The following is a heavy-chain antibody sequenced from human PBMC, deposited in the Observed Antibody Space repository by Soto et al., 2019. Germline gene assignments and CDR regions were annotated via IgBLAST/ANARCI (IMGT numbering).Heavy chain of an antibody. V-gene: IGHV3-30*18. J-gene: IGHJ6*02. CDR1: GFTFSSYG. CDR3: AKDVVVGASPGLWDYYYYYGMDV. Sequence: PGGSLRLSCAASGFTFSSYGMHWVRQAPGKGLEWVAVISYDGSNKYYADSVKGRFTISRDNSKNTLYLQMNSLRAEDTAVYYCAKDVVVGASPGLWDYYYYYGMDVWGQGTTVTVSS. D-gene: IGHD2-15*01. CDR2: ISYDGSNK.